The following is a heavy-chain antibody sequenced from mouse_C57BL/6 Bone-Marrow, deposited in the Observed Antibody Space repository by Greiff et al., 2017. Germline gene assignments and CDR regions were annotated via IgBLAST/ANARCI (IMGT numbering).Heavy chain of an antibody. J-gene: IGHJ3*01. CDR1: GYTFTSYG. CDR2: IYPRSGNT. D-gene: IGHD1-1*01. Sequence: QVQLQESGAELARPGASVKLSCKASGYTFTSYGISWVKQRTGQGLEWIGEIYPRSGNTYYNEKFKGKATLTADKSSSTAYMELRSLTSEDSAVYFCARRQGSYYYVYWGQGTLVTVSA. V-gene: IGHV1-81*01. CDR3: ARRQGSYYYVY.